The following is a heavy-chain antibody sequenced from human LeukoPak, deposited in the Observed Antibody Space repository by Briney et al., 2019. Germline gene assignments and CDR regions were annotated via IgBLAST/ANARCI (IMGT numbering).Heavy chain of an antibody. CDR3: ARDPRDGYNCPFDY. CDR2: INPYSGDT. J-gene: IGHJ4*02. V-gene: IGHV1-2*02. Sequence: VSVKVSCKASGYTFSDYFIHWVRQAPGQGLEWMGWINPYSGDTNYAQIFQGRVTTTRDTSITTAYMELSRLTSDDTAVYYCARDPRDGYNCPFDYWGQGTLVTVSS. CDR1: GYTFSDYF. D-gene: IGHD5-24*01.